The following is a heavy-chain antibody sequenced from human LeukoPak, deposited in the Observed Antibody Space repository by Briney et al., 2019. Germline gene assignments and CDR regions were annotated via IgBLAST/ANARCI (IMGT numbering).Heavy chain of an antibody. D-gene: IGHD3-3*01. CDR3: AIGGYYDFWSGPHAFDI. CDR2: IYHSEST. Sequence: SETLSLTCTVSGGSISSGGYYWSWIRQPPGKGLEWIGYIYHSESTYYNPSLKSRVTISVDRSKNQFSLKLSSVTAADTAVYYCAIGGYYDFWSGPHAFDIWGQGTMVTVSS. V-gene: IGHV4-30-2*01. CDR1: GGSISSGGYY. J-gene: IGHJ3*02.